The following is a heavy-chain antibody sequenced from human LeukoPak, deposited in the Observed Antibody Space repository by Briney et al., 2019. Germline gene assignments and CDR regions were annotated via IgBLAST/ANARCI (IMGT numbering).Heavy chain of an antibody. CDR2: MNPNSGNT. D-gene: IGHD5-24*01. Sequence: ASVKVSCKASGYTFTSYDINWVRQATGQGLEWMGWMNPNSGNTGYAQKFQGRVTMTRNTSISTAYMELSSLGSEDTAVYYCARALRLRGEMATIPRKYYYYMDVWGKGTTVTVSS. CDR3: ARALRLRGEMATIPRKYYYYMDV. CDR1: GYTFTSYD. V-gene: IGHV1-8*01. J-gene: IGHJ6*03.